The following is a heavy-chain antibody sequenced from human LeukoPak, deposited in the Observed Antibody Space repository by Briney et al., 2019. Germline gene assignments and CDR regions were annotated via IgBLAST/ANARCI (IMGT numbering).Heavy chain of an antibody. CDR3: AVTGCGGDCYTYGYYYYGMDV. D-gene: IGHD2-21*02. CDR2: MIPIFGIG. J-gene: IGHJ6*02. Sequence: SVKVSCKASGGSVTSYAISWVRQAPGQGLEWRGGMIPIFGIGKYAQKYQGRVTITADKATRTTYMEMSRLRSADTAGYYCAVTGCGGDCYTYGYYYYGMDVWGQGTTVTVSS. V-gene: IGHV1-69*17. CDR1: GGSVTSYA.